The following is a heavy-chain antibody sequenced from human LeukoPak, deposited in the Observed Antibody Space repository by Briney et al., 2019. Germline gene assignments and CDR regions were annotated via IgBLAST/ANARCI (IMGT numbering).Heavy chain of an antibody. Sequence: GGSLRLSCAASGFTFSSYAMHWVRQAPGKGLEWVAVISYDGSNKYYADSVKGRFTISRDNSKNTLYLQMNSLRAEDTAVYYCAKGYNWVPTLWGQGTLLTVSS. CDR3: AKGYNWVPTL. CDR2: ISYDGSNK. CDR1: GFTFSSYA. D-gene: IGHD1-1*01. J-gene: IGHJ4*02. V-gene: IGHV3-30-3*01.